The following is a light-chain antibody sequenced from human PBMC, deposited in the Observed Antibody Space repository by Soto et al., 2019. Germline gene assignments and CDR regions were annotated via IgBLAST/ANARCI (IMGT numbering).Light chain of an antibody. J-gene: IGKJ1*01. V-gene: IGKV3-20*01. Sequence: EIVLTQSPGTLSLSPGERATLSCRASQSVSSSYLAWYQQKPGQAPRLLIYGASSRATGIPDRFSGSGSGTYFTLTISRLEPEDVEVYYCQQYGSSPTFGQGTKVEIK. CDR1: QSVSSSY. CDR3: QQYGSSPT. CDR2: GAS.